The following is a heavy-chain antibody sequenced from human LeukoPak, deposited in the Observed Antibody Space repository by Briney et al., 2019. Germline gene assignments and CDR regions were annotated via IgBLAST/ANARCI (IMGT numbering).Heavy chain of an antibody. J-gene: IGHJ4*02. V-gene: IGHV3-74*01. CDR3: ARDPPKDNYYPTYYFDY. CDR2: INSDGSST. Sequence: GGSLRLSCAASGFTFSSYWMHWVRQAPGKGLVWVSRINSDGSSTSYADSVKGRFTISRDNAKNSLYLQMNSLRAEDTAVYYCARDPPKDNYYPTYYFDYWGQGTLVTVSS. D-gene: IGHD3-22*01. CDR1: GFTFSSYW.